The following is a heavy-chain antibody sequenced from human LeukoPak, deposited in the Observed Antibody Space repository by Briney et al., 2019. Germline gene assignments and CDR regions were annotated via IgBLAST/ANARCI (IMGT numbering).Heavy chain of an antibody. J-gene: IGHJ4*02. CDR3: ARGYCSRTSCEDFDY. CDR2: ISASSSFI. Sequence: GGSLRLSCAASGFTFSHYSMNWVPQAPGKGLEWVSSISASSSFIYYADSLKGRFTISRDNDKNSLYLQMNSLRAEDTAVFYCARGYCSRTSCEDFDYWGQGTLVTVSS. CDR1: GFTFSHYS. D-gene: IGHD2-2*01. V-gene: IGHV3-21*01.